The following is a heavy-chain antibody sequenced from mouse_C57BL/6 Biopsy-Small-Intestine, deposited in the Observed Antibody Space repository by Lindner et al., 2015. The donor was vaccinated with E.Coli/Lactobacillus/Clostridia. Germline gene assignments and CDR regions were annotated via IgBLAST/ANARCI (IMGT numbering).Heavy chain of an antibody. V-gene: IGHV1-14*01. CDR3: ARGSSFYYYAMDY. CDR2: INPYNDGT. CDR1: GYTFTNYV. D-gene: IGHD1-1*01. J-gene: IGHJ4*01. Sequence: VQLQESGPELVKPGAAVKMSCKASGYTFTNYVMHWVKQKPGQGLEWIGYINPYNDGTKYNERFKGKATLTSDKSSSTAYMELSSLTSEDSAVYYCARGSSFYYYAMDYWGQGTSVTASS.